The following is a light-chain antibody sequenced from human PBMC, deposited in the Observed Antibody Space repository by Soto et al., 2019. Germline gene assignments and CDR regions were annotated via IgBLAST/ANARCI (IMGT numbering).Light chain of an antibody. V-gene: IGKV3-20*01. CDR1: QSVSSSH. CDR3: QQYGYSPIT. J-gene: IGKJ5*01. CDR2: AAS. Sequence: EVVLTQSPGTLSLSPADRATLSCRASQSVSSSHLAWYQHKPGQAPRLLIYAASSRATGSPDRFSGGGSGTDVTLTISRLEPGDFAVYYCQQYGYSPITFGQGTRLEIK.